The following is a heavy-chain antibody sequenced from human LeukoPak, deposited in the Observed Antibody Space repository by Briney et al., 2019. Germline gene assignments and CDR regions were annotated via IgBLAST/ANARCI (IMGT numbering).Heavy chain of an antibody. CDR1: GFMFSSFE. D-gene: IGHD2-2*01. CDR3: ARGQRPQYTSTWDNWFDP. CDR2: ISSGASTM. V-gene: IGHV3-48*03. J-gene: IGHJ5*02. Sequence: GGSLRLSCAASGFMFSSFEMYWVRQAPGKGLEWVSYISSGASTMYYADSVKGRFTISRDNARNSLFLQMNSLRAEDTAVYYCARGQRPQYTSTWDNWFDPWGQGTQVTVSS.